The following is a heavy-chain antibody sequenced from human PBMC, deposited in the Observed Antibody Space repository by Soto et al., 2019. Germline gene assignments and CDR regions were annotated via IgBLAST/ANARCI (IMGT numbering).Heavy chain of an antibody. Sequence: EVQVVESGKGFVHPGGSRRLSCAAAGFTFIREGLHWVPHAPVQGLVWGSGIDGDGRRPNYADCVKGRVTTSRDNAKNKLYLQMHSLTAEGMDVYCCARGAIHNFYMDVWGKGTTVTVSS. J-gene: IGHJ6*03. CDR3: ARGAIHNFYMDV. CDR1: GFTFIREG. CDR2: IDGDGRRP. V-gene: IGHV3-74*01.